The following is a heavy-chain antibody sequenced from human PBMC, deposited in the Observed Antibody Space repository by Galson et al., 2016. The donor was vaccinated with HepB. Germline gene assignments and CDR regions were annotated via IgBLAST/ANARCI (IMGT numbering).Heavy chain of an antibody. J-gene: IGHJ6*02. CDR3: ARRILYQPTYGMDV. V-gene: IGHV4-31*01. CDR1: GVLIGSGGYY. Sequence: LSLTCTVSGVLIGSGGYYWSWIRQHPGKGLEWIGYTYHGGSPHYNPSLKSPVTISLDTSKNQFSLKMTSVTVADTAVYYCARRILYQPTYGMDVWGPGTAVIVSS. D-gene: IGHD2-2*01. CDR2: TYHGGSP.